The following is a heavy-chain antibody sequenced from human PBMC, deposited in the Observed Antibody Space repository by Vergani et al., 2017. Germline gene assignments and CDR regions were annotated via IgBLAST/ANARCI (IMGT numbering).Heavy chain of an antibody. D-gene: IGHD3-10*01. J-gene: IGHJ3*02. CDR1: GGSISSSSYY. V-gene: IGHV4-39*07. CDR3: ARTLLWFGELYEGVDAFDI. Sequence: QLQLQESGPGLVKPSETLSLTCTVSGGSISSSSYYWGWIRQPPGKGLEWIGSIYYSGSTYYNPSLKSRVTISVDTSKNQFSLKLSSVTAADTAVYYCARTLLWFGELYEGVDAFDIWGQGTMVTVSS. CDR2: IYYSGST.